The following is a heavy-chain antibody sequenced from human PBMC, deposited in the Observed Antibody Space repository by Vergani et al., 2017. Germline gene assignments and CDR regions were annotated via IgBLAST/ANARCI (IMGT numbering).Heavy chain of an antibody. J-gene: IGHJ4*02. CDR1: GYSFTKYW. CDR2: IHPADSDT. D-gene: IGHD3-22*01. V-gene: IGHV5-51*01. Sequence: EVQLVQSGAEVKKPGESLKISCQISGYSFTKYWIGWVRQMPGKGLEWMGIIHPADSDTRYSPSLQGQVTISVDKSISTAYLQRSSLRASDSAMYYCARLYGRDSSGSKYFDYWGQGTLVTVSS. CDR3: ARLYGRDSSGSKYFDY.